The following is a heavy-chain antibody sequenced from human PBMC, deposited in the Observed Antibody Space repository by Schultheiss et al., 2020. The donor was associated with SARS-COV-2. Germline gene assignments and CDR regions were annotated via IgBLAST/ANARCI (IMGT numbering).Heavy chain of an antibody. D-gene: IGHD2/OR15-2a*01. V-gene: IGHV3-49*04. J-gene: IGHJ6*03. CDR3: TRDLLGPNYYYYYMDV. CDR1: GFTFSNAW. Sequence: GGSLRLSCAASGFTFSNAWMSWVRQAPGKGLEWVGFIRSKAYGGTTEYAASVKGRFTISRDDSKSIAYLQMNSLKTEDTAVYYCTRDLLGPNYYYYYMDVWGKGTTVTVSS. CDR2: IRSKAYGGTT.